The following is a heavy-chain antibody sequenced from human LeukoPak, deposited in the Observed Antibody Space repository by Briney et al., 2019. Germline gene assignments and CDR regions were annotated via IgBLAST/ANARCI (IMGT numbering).Heavy chain of an antibody. CDR2: INHSGST. Sequence: SETLSLTCAVYGGSFSGYCWSWIRQPPGKGLEWIREINHSGSTNYNPSLKSRVTISVDTSKNQFSLKLSSVTAADTAVYYCARGSNDFWSGYYTGIRWGWFDPWGQGTLVTVSS. CDR1: GGSFSGYC. V-gene: IGHV4-34*01. CDR3: ARGSNDFWSGYYTGIRWGWFDP. J-gene: IGHJ5*02. D-gene: IGHD3-3*01.